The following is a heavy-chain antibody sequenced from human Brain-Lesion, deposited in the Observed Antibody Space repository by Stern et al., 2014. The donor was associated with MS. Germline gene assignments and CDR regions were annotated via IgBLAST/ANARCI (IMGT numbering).Heavy chain of an antibody. CDR1: GFIFSDYY. CDR3: AISSSRYYFDS. Sequence: VQLVQSGGTLVKPGGSLRLSCAASGFIFSDYYMNWIRQAPGQGLEWVSYISTTASNIYYADSVKGRFTISRDNTKNSLFLLMSSLRAEDTAVYYCAISSSRYYFDSWGLGTLDTVSS. J-gene: IGHJ4*02. V-gene: IGHV3-11*01. CDR2: ISTTASNI. D-gene: IGHD2-2*01.